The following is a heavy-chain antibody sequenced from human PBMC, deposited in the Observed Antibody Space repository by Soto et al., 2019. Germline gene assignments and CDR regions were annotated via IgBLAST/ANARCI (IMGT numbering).Heavy chain of an antibody. V-gene: IGHV4-30-2*01. CDR3: ATVIPATRYFSY. D-gene: IGHD2-15*01. CDR2: IYHSGTT. CDR1: GGSIGNDDYS. Sequence: SETLSLTCTVSGGSIGNDDYSWSWVRQPPGKGLEWIGYIYHSGTTYYNPSLTSRVTISVDGSKNQFSLKLTSMTAADTAVYYCATVIPATRYFSYWGQRSMVTVAS. J-gene: IGHJ4*02.